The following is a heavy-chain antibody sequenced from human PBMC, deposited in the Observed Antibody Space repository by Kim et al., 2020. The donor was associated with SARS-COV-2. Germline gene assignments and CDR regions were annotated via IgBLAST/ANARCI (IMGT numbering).Heavy chain of an antibody. Sequence: SETLSLTCTVSGGSISSSSYYWGWIRQPPGKGLEWIGSIYYSGSTYYNPSLKSRVTISADTSKNQFSLKLSSVTAADTAVYYCAGRIVVVTAATETTYAFEIWGQGTMVTVSS. CDR3: AGRIVVVTAATETTYAFEI. J-gene: IGHJ3*02. D-gene: IGHD2-2*01. CDR1: GGSISSSSYY. V-gene: IGHV4-39*01. CDR2: IYYSGST.